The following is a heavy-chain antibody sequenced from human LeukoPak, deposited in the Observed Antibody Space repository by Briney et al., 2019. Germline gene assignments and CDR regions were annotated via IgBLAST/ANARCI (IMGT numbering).Heavy chain of an antibody. CDR3: AKDRAQQWLYDY. D-gene: IGHD6-19*01. J-gene: IGHJ4*02. CDR2: ISYDGSNK. CDR1: GFTFSSYG. Sequence: PGGSLRLSCAASGFTFSSYGMHWVRQAPGKGLEWVAVISYDGSNKYYADSVKGRFTISRDNSKNTLYLQMNSLRAEDTAVDYCAKDRAQQWLYDYWGQGTLVTVSS. V-gene: IGHV3-30*18.